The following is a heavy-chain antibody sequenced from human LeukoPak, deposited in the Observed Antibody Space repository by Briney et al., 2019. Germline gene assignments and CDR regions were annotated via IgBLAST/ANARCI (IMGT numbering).Heavy chain of an antibody. CDR3: ARDGSFWRGYPYYFDY. CDR2: IWYDGSNQ. Sequence: PGGSLRLSCAVSGFTVSSNYMSWVRQAPGKGLEWVAIIWYDGSNQYYADSVKGRFTISRDNSKNTLYLQVNSLRAEDTAVYYCARDGSFWRGYPYYFDYWGQGTLVTVSS. CDR1: GFTVSSNY. D-gene: IGHD3-3*01. J-gene: IGHJ4*02. V-gene: IGHV3-33*08.